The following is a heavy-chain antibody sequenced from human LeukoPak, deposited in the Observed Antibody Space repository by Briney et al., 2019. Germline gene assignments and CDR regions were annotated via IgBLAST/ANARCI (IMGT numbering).Heavy chain of an antibody. J-gene: IGHJ4*02. CDR3: ARGQRITIFGVVIGYFDY. CDR1: GDSVRSDSHY. CDR2: IYYSGST. D-gene: IGHD3-3*01. Sequence: SETLSLTCTVSGDSVRSDSHYWAWIRQPPGTGLEWIGSIYYSGSTYYNPSLKSRVTISVDTSKNQFSLKLSSVTAADTAVYYCARGQRITIFGVVIGYFDYWGQGTLVTVSS. V-gene: IGHV4-39*07.